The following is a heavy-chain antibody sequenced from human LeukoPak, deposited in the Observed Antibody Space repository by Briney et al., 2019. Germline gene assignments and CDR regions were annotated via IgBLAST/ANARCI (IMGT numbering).Heavy chain of an antibody. CDR2: INTNTGNP. CDR3: AGEDGSGWYGWFDP. D-gene: IGHD6-19*01. V-gene: IGHV7-4-1*02. Sequence: ASVKVSCKASGYTFTGYYMHWVRQAPGQGLEWMGWINTNTGNPTYAQGFTGRFVFSLDTSVSTAYLQISSLKAEDTAVYYCAGEDGSGWYGWFDPWGQGTLVTVSS. CDR1: GYTFTGYY. J-gene: IGHJ5*02.